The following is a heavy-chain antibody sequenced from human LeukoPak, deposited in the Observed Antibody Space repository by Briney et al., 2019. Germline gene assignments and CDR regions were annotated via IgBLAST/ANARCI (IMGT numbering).Heavy chain of an antibody. Sequence: GGSLRLSCAASGFTFSTYAMSWVRQAPGKGLEWVSVVSGTGGRTYYADSVKGRFTTSRDNSKNTLYLQMNSLRAEDTALYYCVKASSSSPQYNWFDAWGQGTLVTVSS. J-gene: IGHJ5*02. CDR2: VSGTGGRT. D-gene: IGHD6-6*01. CDR1: GFTFSTYA. V-gene: IGHV3-23*01. CDR3: VKASSSSPQYNWFDA.